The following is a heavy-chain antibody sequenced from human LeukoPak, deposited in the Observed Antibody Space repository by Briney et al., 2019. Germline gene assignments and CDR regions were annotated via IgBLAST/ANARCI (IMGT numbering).Heavy chain of an antibody. J-gene: IGHJ4*02. V-gene: IGHV4-38-2*02. CDR2: IYYSGST. D-gene: IGHD3-10*01. CDR3: ARHGPADSRSYPLDY. CDR1: GDSVSGYY. Sequence: SETLSLTCIVSGDSVSGYYWNWIRQPPGKGLEWIGSIYYSGSTYYNPSLKSRVTISVDTSENQISLKLSSVTAADTAVYYCARHGPADSRSYPLDYWGQGTLVTVSS.